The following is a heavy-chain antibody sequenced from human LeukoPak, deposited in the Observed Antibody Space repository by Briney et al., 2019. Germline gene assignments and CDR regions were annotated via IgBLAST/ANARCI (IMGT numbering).Heavy chain of an antibody. CDR3: ARGINSYYYYGMDV. CDR1: GFTFSSYG. J-gene: IGHJ6*02. Sequence: PGGSLRLSCAASGFTFSSYGMHWVRQAPGKGLEWVAVIWYDGSNKYYADSVKGRFTISRDKSKNTLYLQMNSLRAEDTAVYYCARGINSYYYYGMDVWGQGTTVTVSS. V-gene: IGHV3-33*01. CDR2: IWYDGSNK. D-gene: IGHD2-15*01.